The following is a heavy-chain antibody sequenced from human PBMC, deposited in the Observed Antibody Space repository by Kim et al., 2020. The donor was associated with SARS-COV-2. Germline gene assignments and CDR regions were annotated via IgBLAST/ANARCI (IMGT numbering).Heavy chain of an antibody. CDR2: IYYSGST. CDR1: GGSISSYY. J-gene: IGHJ6*02. CDR3: ARDRSYYYDSRNLYGMDV. V-gene: IGHV4-59*01. D-gene: IGHD3-22*01. Sequence: SETLSLTCTVSGGSISSYYWSWIRQPPGKGLEWIGYIYYSGSTNYKPSLKSRVTISVDTSKNQFSLKLSSVTAADTAVYYCARDRSYYYDSRNLYGMDVWGQGTTVTVSS.